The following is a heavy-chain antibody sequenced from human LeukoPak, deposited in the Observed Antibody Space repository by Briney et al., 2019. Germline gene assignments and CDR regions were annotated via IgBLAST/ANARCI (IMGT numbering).Heavy chain of an antibody. J-gene: IGHJ4*02. CDR1: RFIFSSYG. D-gene: IGHD6-13*01. V-gene: IGHV3-33*06. CDR2: IWYDGSNK. Sequence: PGGSLRLSCAASRFIFSSYGMHWVRQAPGKGLEWVAVIWYDGSNKYYADSVKGRFTISRDNSKNTLYLQMNSLRAEDTAVYYCAKDGSSSWYLLPLDYWGQGTLVTVSS. CDR3: AKDGSSSWYLLPLDY.